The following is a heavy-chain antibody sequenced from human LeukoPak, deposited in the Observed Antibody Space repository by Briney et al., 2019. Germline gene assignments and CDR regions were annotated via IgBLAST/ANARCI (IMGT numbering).Heavy chain of an antibody. CDR3: VKPYPTLTTSSVLDT. CDR1: DFIFSNYA. CDR2: ISYDGNTQ. Sequence: GRSLRLSCAASDFIFSNYAIHWVRQAPGKGLEWVAAISYDGNTQHYADPVKGRFTISRDNSKSKVYLQIDTLTIEDSAVYYCVKPYPTLTTSSVLDTWGQGTLVTVSS. J-gene: IGHJ5*01. D-gene: IGHD4-17*01. V-gene: IGHV3-30*18.